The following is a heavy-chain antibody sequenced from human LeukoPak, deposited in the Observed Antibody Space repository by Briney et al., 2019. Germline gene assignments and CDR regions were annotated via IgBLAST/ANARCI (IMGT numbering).Heavy chain of an antibody. CDR3: ATGSPHVSHY. CDR2: IFHSGST. V-gene: IGHV4-59*12. Sequence: SETLSLTCTVSGGSISSYYWSWIRQPAGKGLEWIGEIFHSGSTNYNPSLRSRVTISVDKSKNQFSLNLSSVTAADTAVYYCATGSPHVSHYWGQGTLVTVSS. CDR1: GGSISSYY. J-gene: IGHJ4*02. D-gene: IGHD1-14*01.